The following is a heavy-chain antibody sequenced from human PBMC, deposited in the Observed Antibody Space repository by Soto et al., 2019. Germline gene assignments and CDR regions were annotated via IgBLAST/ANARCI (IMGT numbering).Heavy chain of an antibody. CDR3: ASQVATTVTTVYCMDV. CDR1: GGSISSGGYY. CDR2: IYYSGST. Sequence: SETLSLTCTVSGGSISSGGYYWSWIRQHPGKGLEWIGYIYYSGSTYYNPSLKSRVTISVDTSKNQFSLKLSSVTAADTAVYYCASQVATTVTTVYCMDVWGQGTTVTVSS. D-gene: IGHD4-17*01. V-gene: IGHV4-31*03. J-gene: IGHJ6*02.